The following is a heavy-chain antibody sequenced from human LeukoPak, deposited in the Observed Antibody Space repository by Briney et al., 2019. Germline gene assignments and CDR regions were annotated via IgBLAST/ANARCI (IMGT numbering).Heavy chain of an antibody. CDR1: GFTFDDYA. CDR2: ISWNSGSI. Sequence: PGGSLRLSCAASGFTFDDYAMHLVRQAPGKGLEWVSGISWNSGSIGYADSVKGRFTISRDNAKNSLYLQMNSLRAEDTALYYCAKDMGSGSTSYYYYGMDVWGQGTTVTVSS. J-gene: IGHJ6*02. D-gene: IGHD5-12*01. CDR3: AKDMGSGSTSYYYYGMDV. V-gene: IGHV3-9*01.